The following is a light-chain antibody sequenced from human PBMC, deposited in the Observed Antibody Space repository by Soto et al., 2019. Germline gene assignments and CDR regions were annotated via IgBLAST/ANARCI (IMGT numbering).Light chain of an antibody. CDR2: KAS. Sequence: DIQMTQSPSTLSASFGYRVTITCRASQSIMSWLAWYQQKPGKAPKLLIYKASDLDVGVPSRFAGSGSGTEFTLTIRSLQPDDVATYYCQQYNAYSPWTFGQGTTGDIK. CDR3: QQYNAYSPWT. J-gene: IGKJ1*01. V-gene: IGKV1-5*03. CDR1: QSIMSW.